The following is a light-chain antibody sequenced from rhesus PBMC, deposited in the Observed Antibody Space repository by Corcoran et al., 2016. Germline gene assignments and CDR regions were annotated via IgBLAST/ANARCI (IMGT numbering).Light chain of an antibody. Sequence: DIQMTQSPSSLSASVGDRVTITCRARENVNNYLNWYQQKPGKAPKLMIYKASTLQSGVPSRFSGSGAGTDYTFTISSLQPEDVATYYCQHGYGNPPLTFGGGTKVEIK. J-gene: IGKJ4*01. CDR2: KAS. CDR3: QHGYGNPPLT. V-gene: IGKV1-74*01. CDR1: ENVNNY.